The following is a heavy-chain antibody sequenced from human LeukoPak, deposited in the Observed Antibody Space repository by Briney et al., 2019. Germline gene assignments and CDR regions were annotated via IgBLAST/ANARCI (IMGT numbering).Heavy chain of an antibody. CDR3: ARLYSGSSWYLYYYYYYMDV. J-gene: IGHJ6*03. V-gene: IGHV3-7*01. D-gene: IGHD6-13*01. CDR2: IKQDGSEK. CDR1: GFTFSSYW. Sequence: PGGSLRLSCAASGFTFSSYWMSWVRQAPGKGLEWVANIKQDGSEKYYVDSVKGRFTISRDNAKNSLYLQMNSLRAEDTAVYYCARLYSGSSWYLYYYYYYMDVWGKGTTVTVSS.